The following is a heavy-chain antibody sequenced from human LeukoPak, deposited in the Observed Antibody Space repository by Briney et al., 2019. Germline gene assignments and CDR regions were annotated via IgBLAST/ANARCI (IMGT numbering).Heavy chain of an antibody. Sequence: ASVKVSCKASGYTFTSYDISWVRQATGQGLEWMGWMNPNSGNTGYAQKFQGRVTMTRNTSISTAYMELSSLRSEDTAVYYCAMFGGMVRGLIDYWGQGTLVTVSS. V-gene: IGHV1-8*01. CDR1: GYTFTSYD. D-gene: IGHD3-10*01. CDR3: AMFGGMVRGLIDY. J-gene: IGHJ4*02. CDR2: MNPNSGNT.